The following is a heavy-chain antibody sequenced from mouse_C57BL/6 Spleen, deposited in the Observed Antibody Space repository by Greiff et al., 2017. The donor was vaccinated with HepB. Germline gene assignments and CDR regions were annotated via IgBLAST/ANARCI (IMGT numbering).Heavy chain of an antibody. V-gene: IGHV10-3*01. Sequence: DVKLQESGGGLVQPKGSLKLSCAASGFTFNTYAMHWVRQAPGKGLEWVARIRSKSSNYATYYADSVKDRFTISRDDSQSMLYLQMNNLKTEDTAMYYCVREGGFYYGSPYYYAMDYWGQGTSVTVSS. J-gene: IGHJ4*01. CDR3: VREGGFYYGSPYYYAMDY. CDR2: IRSKSSNYAT. D-gene: IGHD1-1*01. CDR1: GFTFNTYA.